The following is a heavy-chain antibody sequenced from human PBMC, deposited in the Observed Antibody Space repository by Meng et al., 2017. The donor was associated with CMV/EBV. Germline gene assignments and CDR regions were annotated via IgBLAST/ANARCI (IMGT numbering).Heavy chain of an antibody. Sequence: QVQLVQSGAEVKKPGSSVKVFCTASGGTFSSYAISWVRQAPGQGLEWMGGIIPIFGTANYAQKFQGRVTITADKSTSTAYMELSSLRSEDTAVYCCASAPTYNYYDSSGYFGYWGQGTLVTVSS. V-gene: IGHV1-69*06. D-gene: IGHD3-22*01. CDR2: IIPIFGTA. CDR3: ASAPTYNYYDSSGYFGY. J-gene: IGHJ4*02. CDR1: GGTFSSYA.